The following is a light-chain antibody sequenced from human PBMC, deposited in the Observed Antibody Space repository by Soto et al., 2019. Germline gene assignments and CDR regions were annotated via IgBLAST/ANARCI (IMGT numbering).Light chain of an antibody. CDR1: SYNIGKNL. Sequence: QSVLTQPPSASGTPGQRVTISCSGGSYNIGKNLVYWYQQRPGTAPKLLIFKNNARPSGVPDRFSGSNSGSSASLAISGLRSEDEADYFCAAWDDSLSAWVFGGGTKLTV. CDR3: AAWDDSLSAWV. CDR2: KNN. V-gene: IGLV1-47*01. J-gene: IGLJ3*02.